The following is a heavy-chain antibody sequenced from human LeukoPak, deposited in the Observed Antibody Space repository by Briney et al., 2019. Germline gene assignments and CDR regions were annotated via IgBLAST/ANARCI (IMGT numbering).Heavy chain of an antibody. CDR3: AVQGGVVVPAAISYYYYMDV. J-gene: IGHJ6*03. D-gene: IGHD2-2*02. CDR1: GFTFSNYA. V-gene: IGHV3-7*01. Sequence: GGSLRLSCAASGFTFSNYAMSWVRQAPGKGLECLANIKQDGSETYYADSVKGRFTISRDNAKNSLYLQMNSLRAEDTAVYYCAVQGGVVVPAAISYYYYMDVWGKGTTVTVSS. CDR2: IKQDGSET.